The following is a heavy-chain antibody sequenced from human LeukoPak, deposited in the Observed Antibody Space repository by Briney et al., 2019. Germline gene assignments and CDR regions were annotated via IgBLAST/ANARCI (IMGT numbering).Heavy chain of an antibody. Sequence: GGSLRLSCAASGFRFGSHAVHWVRQAPGKGLEWLAQIWYDGSNKYYVDSVKGRFTTSRDNYKNTVYLQMNSLRAEDTAVYFCARDGQQLAPYAMDVWGQGTTVTVSS. CDR1: GFRFGSHA. CDR2: IWYDGSNK. J-gene: IGHJ6*01. D-gene: IGHD6-13*01. CDR3: ARDGQQLAPYAMDV. V-gene: IGHV3-33*01.